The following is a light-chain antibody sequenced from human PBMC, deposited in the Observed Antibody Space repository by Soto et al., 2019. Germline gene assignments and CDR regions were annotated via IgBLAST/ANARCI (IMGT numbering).Light chain of an antibody. J-gene: IGKJ2*01. CDR1: QNINNW. CDR2: KAS. CDR3: QQYNSYSSYT. Sequence: DIQMTQSPSTLSASVGDRVTITCRASQNINNWLAWYQQKPGKAPKLLIHKASTLESGVPSRFSGSGSGTEFTLTISSLQPDDFATYHCQQYNSYSSYTFGQGTKLEIK. V-gene: IGKV1-5*03.